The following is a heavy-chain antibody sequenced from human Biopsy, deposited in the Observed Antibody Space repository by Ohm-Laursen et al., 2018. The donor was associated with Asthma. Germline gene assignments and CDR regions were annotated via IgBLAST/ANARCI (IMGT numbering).Heavy chain of an antibody. CDR2: ISKDASTQ. D-gene: IGHD1-1*01. Sequence: SLRLSCTASGFSFSNFAIRWVRQAPGKGLEWVGVISKDASTQDYADSVKGRFTMARDNSKNTLDLQMNSLREEDTAMYYCVRDGTDDAFDIWGQGTVVSVSS. V-gene: IGHV3-30*01. CDR1: GFSFSNFA. CDR3: VRDGTDDAFDI. J-gene: IGHJ3*02.